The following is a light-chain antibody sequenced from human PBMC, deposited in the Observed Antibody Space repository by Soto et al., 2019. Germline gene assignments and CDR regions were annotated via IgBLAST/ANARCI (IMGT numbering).Light chain of an antibody. CDR2: DAS. CDR3: QQYNTYLTWT. V-gene: IGKV1-5*01. CDR1: QSVSMW. Sequence: TQMTQSPSTLSASVGDRVTITCRASQSVSMWLAWYQQKPGKAPRLLIYDASNLESGVPSRFSGSGSRTEFTLTITSLQPEAAATYYCQQYNTYLTWTFGQGTKVDIK. J-gene: IGKJ1*01.